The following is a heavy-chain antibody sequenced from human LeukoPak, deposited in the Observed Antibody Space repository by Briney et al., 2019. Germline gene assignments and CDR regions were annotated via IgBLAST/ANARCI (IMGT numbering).Heavy chain of an antibody. CDR1: GGSISSSSYY. D-gene: IGHD3-22*01. CDR2: INHSGST. V-gene: IGHV4-39*01. Sequence: PSETLSLTCTVSGGSISSSSYYWGWIRQPPGKGLEWIGEINHSGSTKHNPSLKSRVTISVDTSKNQFSLKLSSVTAADTAVYYCARHRYYYDSSGYYPFDYWGQGTLVTVSS. J-gene: IGHJ4*02. CDR3: ARHRYYYDSSGYYPFDY.